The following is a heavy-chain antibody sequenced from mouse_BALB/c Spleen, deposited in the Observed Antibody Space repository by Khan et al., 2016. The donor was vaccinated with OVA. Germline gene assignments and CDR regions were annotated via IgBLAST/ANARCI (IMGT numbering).Heavy chain of an antibody. CDR2: TYPGGGYT. V-gene: IGHV1-63*02. D-gene: IGHD3-1*01. CDR3: GRRGAARATWDYFDY. CDR1: GYTFTNFW. J-gene: IGHJ2*01. Sequence: QVRLQQSGAELVRPGTSVKMSCKAAGYTFTNFWIGWVKQRPGHGLEWIGDTYPGGGYTNYNEKFKGKATLTADTPSSTAYMQLSGLTSDDSERYYGGRRGAARATWDYFDYWGQGTTLTVSS.